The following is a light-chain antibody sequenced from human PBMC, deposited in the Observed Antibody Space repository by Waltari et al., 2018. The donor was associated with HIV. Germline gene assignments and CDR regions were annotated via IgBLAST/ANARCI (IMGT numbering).Light chain of an antibody. J-gene: IGLJ1*01. CDR1: NIGRKR. Sequence: SYVLTQPPSVSVAPGQTARITCGGDNIGRKRVHWYQQKPGQAPVLVVSDDSDRPSGIPERFSGSNSGNTATLSISRVEAGDEADYYCQVWDSGDDPYVFGSGTKVTVL. CDR3: QVWDSGDDPYV. CDR2: DDS. V-gene: IGLV3-21*02.